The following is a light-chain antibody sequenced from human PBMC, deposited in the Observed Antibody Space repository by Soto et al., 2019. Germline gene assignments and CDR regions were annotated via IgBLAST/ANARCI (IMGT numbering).Light chain of an antibody. CDR2: EGS. CDR3: CSYAGSSTV. CDR1: SSDVGSYNL. Sequence: QSALTQPASVSGSPGQSITISCTGTSSDVGSYNLVSWYQQHPCKAPKLMIYEGSKRPSGVSNRFSGSKSGNTASLTISGLQAEDEADYYCCSYAGSSTVFGGGTKVTFL. J-gene: IGLJ2*01. V-gene: IGLV2-23*01.